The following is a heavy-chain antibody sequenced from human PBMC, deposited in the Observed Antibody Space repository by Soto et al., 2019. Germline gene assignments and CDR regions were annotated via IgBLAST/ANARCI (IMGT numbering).Heavy chain of an antibody. CDR3: ARDLCSEGNYWHWFDP. CDR2: IYYSGST. CDR1: GGSISSYY. V-gene: IGHV4-59*01. J-gene: IGHJ5*02. Sequence: SETLSLTCTVSGGSISSYYWSWIRQPPGKGLEWIGYIYYSGSTNYNPSLKSRVTISVDTSKNQFSLKLSSVTAADTAVYYCARDLCSEGNYWHWFDPWGQGTLVTVSS. D-gene: IGHD1-7*01.